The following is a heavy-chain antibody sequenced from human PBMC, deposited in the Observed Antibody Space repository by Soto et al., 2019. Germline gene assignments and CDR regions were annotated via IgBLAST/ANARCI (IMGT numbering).Heavy chain of an antibody. J-gene: IGHJ4*02. CDR1: GYTFTVYA. CDR2: INAGNGHT. D-gene: IGHD6-19*01. Sequence: QVQLVQSGAEEKKPGASVKVSCKASGYTFTVYAIHWERQAPGQRLEWMGWINAGNGHTKYSQKFQGRVTITRDTSASTAYMELSSLRSEDTALYYCARAVAVPADFDYWGQGTLVTVSS. V-gene: IGHV1-3*05. CDR3: ARAVAVPADFDY.